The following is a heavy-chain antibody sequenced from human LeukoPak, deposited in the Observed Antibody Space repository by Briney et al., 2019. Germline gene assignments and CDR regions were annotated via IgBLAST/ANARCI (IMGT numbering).Heavy chain of an antibody. V-gene: IGHV1-2*02. CDR3: ARKSGYTYASLDY. J-gene: IGHJ4*02. D-gene: IGHD5-18*01. Sequence: GASVKVSCKASGYTFTNYYIHWVRQAPGQGLEWMGWISPNNGGTNYAQNFQGRVTMTGDTSITTAYMQLSRLRSDDTAVYFCARKSGYTYASLDYWGQGTLVTVSS. CDR1: GYTFTNYY. CDR2: ISPNNGGT.